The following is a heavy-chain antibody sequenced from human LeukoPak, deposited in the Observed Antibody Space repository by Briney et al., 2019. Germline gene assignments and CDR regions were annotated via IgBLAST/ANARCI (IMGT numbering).Heavy chain of an antibody. D-gene: IGHD3-10*01. Sequence: ASVKVSCKASGYTFTSYGISWVRQAPGQGLEWMGWISAYNGNTNYAQKLQGRVTMTTDTSTSTAYMELRSLRSDDTAVYYCARVVGLLWFGELGPTEPSYYYYMDVWGKGTTVTVSS. CDR3: ARVVGLLWFGELGPTEPSYYYYMDV. V-gene: IGHV1-18*01. J-gene: IGHJ6*03. CDR1: GYTFTSYG. CDR2: ISAYNGNT.